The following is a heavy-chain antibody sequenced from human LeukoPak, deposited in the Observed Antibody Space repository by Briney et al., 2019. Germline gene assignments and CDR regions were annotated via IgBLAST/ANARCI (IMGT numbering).Heavy chain of an antibody. J-gene: IGHJ4*02. CDR1: GGSISSSSYY. D-gene: IGHD6-19*01. Sequence: SETLSLTCTVSGGSISSSSYYWGWIRQPPGKGLEWIGSIYYSGSTYYNPSLKSRVTISVDTSKNQFSLKLSSVTAADTAVYYCARFGTVAGTSDYWGQGTLVTVSS. CDR2: IYYSGST. V-gene: IGHV4-39*07. CDR3: ARFGTVAGTSDY.